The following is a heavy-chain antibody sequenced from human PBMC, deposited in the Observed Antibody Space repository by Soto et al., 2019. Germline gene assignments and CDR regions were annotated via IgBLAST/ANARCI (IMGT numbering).Heavy chain of an antibody. CDR1: GFTFSSYG. J-gene: IGHJ6*02. CDR2: IWYDGSNK. D-gene: IGHD3-10*01. CDR3: ARDQNMVRGVIHYYYYGMDV. Sequence: GGSLRLSCAASGFTFSSYGMHWVRQAPGKGLEWVAVIWYDGSNKYYADSVKGRFTISRDNSKNTLYLQMNSLRAEDTAVYYCARDQNMVRGVIHYYYYGMDVWGQGTTVTVLL. V-gene: IGHV3-33*01.